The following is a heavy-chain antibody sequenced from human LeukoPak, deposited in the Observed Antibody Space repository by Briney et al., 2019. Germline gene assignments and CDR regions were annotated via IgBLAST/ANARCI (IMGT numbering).Heavy chain of an antibody. D-gene: IGHD2-21*01. CDR1: GFTFSSYA. CDR3: ANVAAAKFYYFDY. CDR2: ISASGDNT. Sequence: PGGSLRLSCAAPGFTFSSYAWSWVRQAPGKGLEWVSSISASGDNTYYADSVKGRFTISRDNSKNTLFVQMNSLRAEDTAVYYCANVAAAKFYYFDYWGQGTLVTVSS. V-gene: IGHV3-23*01. J-gene: IGHJ4*02.